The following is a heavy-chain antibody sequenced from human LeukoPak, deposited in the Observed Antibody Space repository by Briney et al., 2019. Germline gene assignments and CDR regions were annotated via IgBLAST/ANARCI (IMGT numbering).Heavy chain of an antibody. V-gene: IGHV3-74*01. D-gene: IGHD6-19*01. Sequence: QPGRSLRLSCAASGFTFSSYWMHWVRQAPGKRLVWVSRINSDGSSTSYADSVKGRFTISRDNAKNTLYLQMNSLRAEDTAVYYCARDSSALYDNWFDPWGQGTLVTVSS. J-gene: IGHJ5*02. CDR1: GFTFSSYW. CDR2: INSDGSST. CDR3: ARDSSALYDNWFDP.